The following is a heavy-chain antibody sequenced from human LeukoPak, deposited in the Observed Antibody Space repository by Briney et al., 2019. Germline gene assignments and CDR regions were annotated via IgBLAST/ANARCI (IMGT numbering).Heavy chain of an antibody. J-gene: IGHJ3*02. CDR1: GFTFNNYA. CDR2: ISGSGAST. Sequence: GGSLRLSCAASGFTFNNYAMSWVRQAPGKGLEWVSAISGSGASTFYANSVKGRFTISRDSSKNTLYLQMNSLRAEDTAVYYCARDRSGIVATPGAFDIWGQGTMVTVSS. CDR3: ARDRSGIVATPGAFDI. D-gene: IGHD5-12*01. V-gene: IGHV3-23*01.